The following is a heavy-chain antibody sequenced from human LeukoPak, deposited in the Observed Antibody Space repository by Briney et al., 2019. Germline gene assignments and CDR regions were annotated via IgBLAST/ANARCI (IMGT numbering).Heavy chain of an antibody. J-gene: IGHJ5*02. D-gene: IGHD6-19*01. Sequence: SETLSLTCTVSGGSISSGYYWGWIRQPPGKGLEWIGSIYHSGSTYYNPSLKSRVTISVDTSKNQFSLKLSSVTAADTAVYYCARTVADNHPNWFDPWGQGTPVTVSS. CDR2: IYHSGST. V-gene: IGHV4-38-2*02. CDR3: ARTVADNHPNWFDP. CDR1: GGSISSGYY.